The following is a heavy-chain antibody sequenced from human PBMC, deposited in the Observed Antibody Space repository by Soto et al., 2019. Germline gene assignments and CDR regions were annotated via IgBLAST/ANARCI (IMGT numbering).Heavy chain of an antibody. CDR2: IYYSGST. Sequence: QLQLQESGPGLVKPSETLSLTCTVSGGSISSSSYYWGWIRQTPGKGLEWIGSIYYSGSTYYNPSLKSRVTISVDTSKNQFSLKLSSVTAADTAVYYCARPRYSYGYGWFDPWGQGTLVTVSS. CDR3: ARPRYSYGYGWFDP. V-gene: IGHV4-39*01. CDR1: GGSISSSSYY. J-gene: IGHJ5*02. D-gene: IGHD5-18*01.